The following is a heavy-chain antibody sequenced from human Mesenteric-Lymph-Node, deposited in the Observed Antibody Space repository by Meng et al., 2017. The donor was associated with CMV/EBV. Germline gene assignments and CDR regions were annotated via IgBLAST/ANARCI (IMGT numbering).Heavy chain of an antibody. D-gene: IGHD3-22*01. CDR1: GGTFSSYT. Sequence: SVKVSCKASGGTFSSYTISWVRQAPGQGLEWMGRIIPILGIANYAQKFQGRVTMTEDTSTDTAYMELSSLRSEDTAVYYCATDLEKHYDSSGPQPPAYYYYGMDVWGQGTTVTVSS. J-gene: IGHJ6*02. CDR2: IIPILGIA. V-gene: IGHV1-69*04. CDR3: ATDLEKHYDSSGPQPPAYYYYGMDV.